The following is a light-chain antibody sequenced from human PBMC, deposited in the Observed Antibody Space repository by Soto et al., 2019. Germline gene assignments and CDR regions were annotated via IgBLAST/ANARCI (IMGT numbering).Light chain of an antibody. V-gene: IGLV2-8*01. CDR2: EVN. CDR3: LSHSGASNV. CDR1: SRDVGASDY. J-gene: IGLJ1*01. Sequence: QYALTQPPSASGSPGQSVAISCTGTSRDVGASDYVSWYQQHSGKAPKLLLYEVNKRPSGVPDRFSGSKSGNTASLTVSALRADDEADYYCLSHSGASNVLGTGTKVTVL.